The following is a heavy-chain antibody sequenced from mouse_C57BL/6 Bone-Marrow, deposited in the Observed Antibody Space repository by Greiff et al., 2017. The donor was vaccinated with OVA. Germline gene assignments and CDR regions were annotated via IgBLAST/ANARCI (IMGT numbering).Heavy chain of an antibody. CDR2: IYPGNSDT. J-gene: IGHJ3*01. V-gene: IGHV1-5*01. CDR3: TTTSYYYGSGGCAD. Sequence: VQLKESGTVLARPGASVKMSCKTSGYTFTSYWMHWVKQRPGQGLEWIGAIYPGNSDTSYNQKFKGKAKLTAVTSASTAYMELSSLTNEDSAVDYCTTTSYYYGSGGCADWGQGTLVTVSA. D-gene: IGHD1-1*01. CDR1: GYTFTSYW.